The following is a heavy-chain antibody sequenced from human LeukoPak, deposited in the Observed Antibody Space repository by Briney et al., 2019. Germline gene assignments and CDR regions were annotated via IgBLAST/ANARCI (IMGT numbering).Heavy chain of an antibody. CDR1: GFTFSGSA. CDR3: TRRGSSGYFDY. Sequence: GGSLKLSCAVSGFTFSGSAMHWVRQASGKGLEWVGRIRSKANSYATAYAASVKGRFTISRDDSKNTAYLQMNSLKTEDTAVYYCTRRGSSGYFDYWGQGTLVTVSS. CDR2: IRSKANSYAT. D-gene: IGHD3-22*01. J-gene: IGHJ4*02. V-gene: IGHV3-73*01.